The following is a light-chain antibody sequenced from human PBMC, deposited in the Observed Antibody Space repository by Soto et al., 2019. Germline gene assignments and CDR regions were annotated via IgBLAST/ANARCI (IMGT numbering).Light chain of an antibody. CDR1: QGISNY. J-gene: IGKJ3*01. CDR3: QQYNNWPFT. V-gene: IGKV1-9*01. Sequence: IQLTQSPSSLSASVGDRVTITCRASQGISNYLAWYQQKPGKTPRLLIYGATTLQSGVPSRFSGSGSGTDFALTISSLQPEDFATYYCQQYNNWPFTFGPGTKVDIK. CDR2: GAT.